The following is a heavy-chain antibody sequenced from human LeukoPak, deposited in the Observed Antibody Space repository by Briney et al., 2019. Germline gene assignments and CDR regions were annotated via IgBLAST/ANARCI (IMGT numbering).Heavy chain of an antibody. CDR1: GYTFTSYY. V-gene: IGHV1-46*01. Sequence: ASVKVSCKASGYTFTSYYMHWVRQAPGQGLEWMGIINPSGGSTSYAQKFQGRVTMTRDTSTSTVYKELSSLRSEDTAVYYCARAYSSSWAAYYYYYMDVWGKGTTVTISS. D-gene: IGHD6-13*01. J-gene: IGHJ6*03. CDR3: ARAYSSSWAAYYYYYMDV. CDR2: INPSGGST.